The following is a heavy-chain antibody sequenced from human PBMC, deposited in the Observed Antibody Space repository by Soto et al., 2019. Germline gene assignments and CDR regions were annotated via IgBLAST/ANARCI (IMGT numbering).Heavy chain of an antibody. V-gene: IGHV4-4*02. CDR2: IYHSGST. D-gene: IGHD3-22*01. CDR1: GGSISSNNW. J-gene: IGHJ4*02. Sequence: SETLSLTCAVSGGSISSNNWWSWFRQPPGKGLEWIGEIYHSGSTNYNPSLESRVTILVDKSKNQFSLNLRSMTAADTAVYYCARRTDYYASSGTFDYWGQGTLVTVSS. CDR3: ARRTDYYASSGTFDY.